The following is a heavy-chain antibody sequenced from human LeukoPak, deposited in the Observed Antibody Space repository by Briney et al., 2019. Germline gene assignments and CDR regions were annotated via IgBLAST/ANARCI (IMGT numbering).Heavy chain of an antibody. CDR3: ARGRSYPYMDV. D-gene: IGHD2-15*01. Sequence: PGGSLRLSCAASGFTFDDYAMHWVRQVPGKGLEWVSGISWNSVSMGYADSVKGRFTISRDNVKNSLYLQMNSLRAEDMAFYYCARGRSYPYMDVWGKGTTVTVSS. J-gene: IGHJ6*03. CDR1: GFTFDDYA. V-gene: IGHV3-9*03. CDR2: ISWNSVSM.